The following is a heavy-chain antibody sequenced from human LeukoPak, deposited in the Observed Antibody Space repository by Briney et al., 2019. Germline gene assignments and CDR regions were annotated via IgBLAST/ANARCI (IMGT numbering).Heavy chain of an antibody. J-gene: IGHJ4*02. D-gene: IGHD2-21*02. CDR3: ARDRLNRAYCGNDCYSAAFDY. V-gene: IGHV3-30*03. CDR2: ISRDGKRQ. Sequence: PGGSLRLSCATSGFIFNNYDPHWVRQPPGKGLEWLATISRDGKRQFYTDSVKGRFTISRDDSRNTLYLQMNSLRPEDTAVYYCARDRLNRAYCGNDCYSAAFDYWGQGTLVTVSS. CDR1: GFIFNNYD.